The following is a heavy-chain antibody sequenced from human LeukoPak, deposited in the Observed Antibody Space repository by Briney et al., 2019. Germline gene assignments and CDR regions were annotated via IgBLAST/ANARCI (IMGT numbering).Heavy chain of an antibody. CDR3: ARDVGYDSSGSYPYYFDY. V-gene: IGHV3-7*05. Sequence: PGGSLRLSCAASGFTFSRYALHWVRQAPGKGLEWVANIKQDGSEKHYVDSVQGRFTISRDNAKNSLYLQMNSLRAEDTAVYYCARDVGYDSSGSYPYYFDYWGLGTLVTVSS. J-gene: IGHJ4*02. D-gene: IGHD3-22*01. CDR2: IKQDGSEK. CDR1: GFTFSRYA.